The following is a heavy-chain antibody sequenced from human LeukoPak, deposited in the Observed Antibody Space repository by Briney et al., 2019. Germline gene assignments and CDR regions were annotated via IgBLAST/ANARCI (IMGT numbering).Heavy chain of an antibody. CDR3: AKILAAARYYYYYGMDV. Sequence: PGGSLRLSCAASGFTFSTYAMSWVRQAPGKGLEWVSVISGSGDRTYCADSVKGRFTISRDNSKNTLYLQMNSLRAEDTAVYYCAKILAAARYYYYYGMDVWGQGTTVTVSS. D-gene: IGHD6-13*01. CDR1: GFTFSTYA. V-gene: IGHV3-23*01. J-gene: IGHJ6*02. CDR2: ISGSGDRT.